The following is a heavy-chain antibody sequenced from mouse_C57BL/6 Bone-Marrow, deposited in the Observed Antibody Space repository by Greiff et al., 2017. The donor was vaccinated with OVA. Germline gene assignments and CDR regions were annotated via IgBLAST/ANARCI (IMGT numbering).Heavy chain of an antibody. V-gene: IGHV1-81*01. J-gene: IGHJ2*01. CDR1: GYPFTSYG. Sequence: QVQLQQSGAELARPGASVKLSCKASGYPFTSYGISWVKQRTGQGLEWIGEIYPRSGNTNYNEKFKGKATLTADKSSSTAYMELRSLTSEDSAVYFCARCCMDCYYNYYDYWGQGTTLTVSS. D-gene: IGHD2-3*01. CDR3: ARCCMDCYYNYYDY. CDR2: IYPRSGNT.